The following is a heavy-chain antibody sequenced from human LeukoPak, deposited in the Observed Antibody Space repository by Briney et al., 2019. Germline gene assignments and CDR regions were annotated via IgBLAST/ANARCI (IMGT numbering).Heavy chain of an antibody. V-gene: IGHV3-21*01. CDR3: ARGDPPAVPFDY. Sequence: KPGGSLRLSCAASGFTFSSYSMNWVRQAPGKGLEWVSSISSSSSYIYYADSVKGRFTISRDNAKNSLYLQMNSLRAEDTAVYYCARGDPPAVPFDYWGQGTLVTVSS. D-gene: IGHD6-25*01. CDR2: ISSSSSYI. CDR1: GFTFSSYS. J-gene: IGHJ4*02.